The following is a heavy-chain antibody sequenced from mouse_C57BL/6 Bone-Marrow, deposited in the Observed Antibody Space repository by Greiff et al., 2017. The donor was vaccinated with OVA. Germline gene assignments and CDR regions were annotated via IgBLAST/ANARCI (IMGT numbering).Heavy chain of an antibody. V-gene: IGHV5-6*02. CDR2: ISSGGSYT. Sequence: DVKLVESGGDLVKPGGSLKLSCAASGFTFSSYGMSWVRQTPDKRLEWVATISSGGSYTYYPDSVKGRFTISRDNAKNTLYLQMSSLKSEDTAMYYCARHKGYGNYGFAYWGQGTLVTVSA. CDR1: GFTFSSYG. J-gene: IGHJ3*01. CDR3: ARHKGYGNYGFAY. D-gene: IGHD2-1*01.